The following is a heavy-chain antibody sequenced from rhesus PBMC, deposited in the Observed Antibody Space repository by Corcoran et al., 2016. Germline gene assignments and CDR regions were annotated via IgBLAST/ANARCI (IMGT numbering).Heavy chain of an antibody. Sequence: EVQLVETGGGLVEPGGSLKLTCAASGFTFSSYGMSWVRQAPGKGLEWVSAINNGGGSAYYADSVKGRFTISRDNSKNTLSLQMNSLRAEDTAVYYCAKDGRGYSYSYGLDSWGQGVVVTVSS. CDR1: GFTFSSYG. D-gene: IGHD5-12*01. CDR3: AKDGRGYSYSYGLDS. V-gene: IGHV3S5*01. J-gene: IGHJ6*01. CDR2: INNGGGSA.